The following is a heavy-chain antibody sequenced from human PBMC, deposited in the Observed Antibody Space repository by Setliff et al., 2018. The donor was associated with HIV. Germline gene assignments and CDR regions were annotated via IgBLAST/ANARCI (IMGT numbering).Heavy chain of an antibody. CDR3: ARHGEAGDYMDV. CDR1: GYSFSRYW. Sequence: GESLKISCQGSGYSFSRYWIGWVRQMPGKGLEWMGIIYPGNSDTTYSPSFQGQVTISADRSISTAYLQWSSLKASDTAIYYCARHGEAGDYMDVWGQGTTVTVSS. D-gene: IGHD6-13*01. CDR2: IYPGNSDT. J-gene: IGHJ6*03. V-gene: IGHV5-51*01.